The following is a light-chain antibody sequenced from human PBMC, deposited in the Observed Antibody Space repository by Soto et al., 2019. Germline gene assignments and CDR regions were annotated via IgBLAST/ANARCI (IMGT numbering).Light chain of an antibody. CDR2: AAS. V-gene: IGKV1-9*01. Sequence: IQLTQSPSSLSASVGDRVTITCRASQGLSSYLAWYQQKPGKAPKLLIYAASTLQSGLPSRVSGSESGTDFTLTISSLQPEDFATYDCQQVNRYPLTFRGGTKVEIK. J-gene: IGKJ4*01. CDR1: QGLSSY. CDR3: QQVNRYPLT.